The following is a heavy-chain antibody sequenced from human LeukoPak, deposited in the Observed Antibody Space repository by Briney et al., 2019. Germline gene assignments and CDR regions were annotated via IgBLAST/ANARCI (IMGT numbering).Heavy chain of an antibody. J-gene: IGHJ6*02. CDR3: AKMIHQRIWFGELFPPGYYYYGMDV. V-gene: IGHV3-30*02. Sequence: GGSLRLSCAASGFTFNNYGIHWVRQAPGKGLEWVAFIRYDGSNKYYADSVKGRFTISRDNSKNTLYLQMNSLRAEDTAVYHCAKMIHQRIWFGELFPPGYYYYGMDVWGQGTTVTVSS. D-gene: IGHD3-10*01. CDR1: GFTFNNYG. CDR2: IRYDGSNK.